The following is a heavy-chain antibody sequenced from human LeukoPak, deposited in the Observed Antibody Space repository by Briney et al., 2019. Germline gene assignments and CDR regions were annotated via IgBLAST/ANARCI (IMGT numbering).Heavy chain of an antibody. CDR2: ISYDGSNK. Sequence: GRSLRLSCAASGFTFSSSGMHWVRLAPGKGLEWVAVISYDGSNKYYADSVKGRFTISRDNSENTLYLQMNGLRAEDTAVYYCAKQAGEDYNFDYRGQGTLVTVSS. V-gene: IGHV3-30*18. D-gene: IGHD3-16*01. CDR3: AKQAGEDYNFDY. J-gene: IGHJ4*02. CDR1: GFTFSSSG.